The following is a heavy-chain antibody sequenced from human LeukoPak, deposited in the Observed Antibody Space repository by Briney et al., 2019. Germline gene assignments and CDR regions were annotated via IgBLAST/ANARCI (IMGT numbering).Heavy chain of an antibody. J-gene: IGHJ5*02. D-gene: IGHD3-10*01. V-gene: IGHV4-30-2*01. CDR3: ARSRQASGLFSS. Sequence: SSQTLSLTCTVSGYAIISGGFSWNWIRQPPRKGLEWIGCIYDRGPAHYNPSLKSRFTISVDRPKNQFFLNVTSLTAADTAVYYCARSRQASGLFSSWGQGTLVTVSS. CDR2: IYDRGPA. CDR1: GYAIISGGFS.